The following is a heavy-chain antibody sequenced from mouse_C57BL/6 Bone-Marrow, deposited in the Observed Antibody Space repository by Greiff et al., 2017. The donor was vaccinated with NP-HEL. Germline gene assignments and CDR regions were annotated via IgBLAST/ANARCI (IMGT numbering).Heavy chain of an antibody. J-gene: IGHJ3*01. CDR1: GYTFTSYG. V-gene: IGHV1-81*01. CDR2: IYPRSGNT. CDR3: ARWRYHAWFAY. D-gene: IGHD2-14*01. Sequence: QVQLQQSGAELARPGASVKLSCKASGYTFTSYGISWVKQRTGQGLEWIGEIYPRSGNTYYNEKFKGKATLTADKSPSTAYMELRSLTSEDSAVYFCARWRYHAWFAYWGQGTLVTVSA.